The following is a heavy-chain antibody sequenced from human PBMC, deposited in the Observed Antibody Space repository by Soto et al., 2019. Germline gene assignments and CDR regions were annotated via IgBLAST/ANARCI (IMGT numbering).Heavy chain of an antibody. CDR2: ISSSGSTI. CDR3: AGAGARYSGSYYQDS. J-gene: IGHJ4*02. D-gene: IGHD1-26*01. Sequence: QVQLVESGGGLVKPGGSLRLSCAASGFTFSDYYMMWIRQAPGKGLEWVSYISSSGSTIFYAASVKGRFTVSRDNAQNSPYLPMNSLRAEDMAVYYCAGAGARYSGSYYQDSWGQGTLVTVSS. V-gene: IGHV3-11*01. CDR1: GFTFSDYY.